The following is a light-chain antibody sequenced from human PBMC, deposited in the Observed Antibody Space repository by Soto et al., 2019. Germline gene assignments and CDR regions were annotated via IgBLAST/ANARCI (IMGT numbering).Light chain of an antibody. J-gene: IGKJ2*01. CDR3: QQSYSTPRYT. Sequence: DIQMTQSPSSLSASVGDRVTSTCRFSQSISSYLNLDQQKPGKAPKLLIYAGSSLQRGVPSRFSGSGSWTDITLTISSLQPEDFAADYCQQSYSTPRYTFGQGTKLEIK. CDR1: QSISSY. CDR2: AGS. V-gene: IGKV1-39*01.